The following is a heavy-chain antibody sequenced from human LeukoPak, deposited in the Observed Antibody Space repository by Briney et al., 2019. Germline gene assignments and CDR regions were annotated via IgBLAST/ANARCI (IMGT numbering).Heavy chain of an antibody. V-gene: IGHV4-34*01. CDR3: ARGQGQWLANNQNWFDP. CDR1: GGSISSYY. D-gene: IGHD6-19*01. CDR2: INHSGST. J-gene: IGHJ5*02. Sequence: SETLSLTCTVSGGSISSYYWSWIRQPPGKGLEWIGEINHSGSTNYNPSLKSRVTISVDTSKNQFSLKLSSVTAADTAVYYCARGQGQWLANNQNWFDPWGQGTLVTVSS.